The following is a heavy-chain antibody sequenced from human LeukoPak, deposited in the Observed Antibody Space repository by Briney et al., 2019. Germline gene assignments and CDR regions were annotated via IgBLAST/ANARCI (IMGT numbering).Heavy chain of an antibody. CDR3: AKIRYDVLTGPTSPDWYFDL. CDR2: ISGSGGIT. J-gene: IGHJ2*01. V-gene: IGHV3-23*01. Sequence: GGSLRLSCTASGFTFSSYAMSWVRQAPGKGLQWVAGISGSGGITFYADSVKGRFTISRDNSKNTLSLHMNSLRAEDTAVYYCAKIRYDVLTGPTSPDWYFDLWGRGTLVTVSS. D-gene: IGHD3-9*01. CDR1: GFTFSSYA.